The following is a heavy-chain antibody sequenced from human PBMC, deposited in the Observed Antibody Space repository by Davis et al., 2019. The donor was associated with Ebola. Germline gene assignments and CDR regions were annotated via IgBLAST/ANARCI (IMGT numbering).Heavy chain of an antibody. CDR2: INHSGGT. J-gene: IGHJ4*02. CDR3: ARTPQYTSYGSYFDY. CDR1: GGSISSSNW. Sequence: SETLSLTCAVSGGSISSSNWWSWVRQPPGKGLEWIGEINHSGGTKYNPSLKSRVTVSGDTSKNQFSLNVNSVTAADTAMYYCARTPQYTSYGSYFDYWGQGALVTVSS. V-gene: IGHV4-4*02. D-gene: IGHD1-26*01.